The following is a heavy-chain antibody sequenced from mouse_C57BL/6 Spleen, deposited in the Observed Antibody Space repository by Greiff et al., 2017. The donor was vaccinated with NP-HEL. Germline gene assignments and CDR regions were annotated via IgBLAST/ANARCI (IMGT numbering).Heavy chain of an antibody. CDR3: AREVYSNYFDY. CDR2: IYPGDGDT. J-gene: IGHJ2*01. Sequence: VKLQESGPELVKPGASVKISCKASGYAFSSSWMNWVKQRPGKGLEWIGRIYPGDGDTNYNGKFKGKATLTADKSSSTAYMQLSSLTSEDSAVYFCAREVYSNYFDYWGQGTTLTVSS. CDR1: GYAFSSSW. V-gene: IGHV1-82*01. D-gene: IGHD2-5*01.